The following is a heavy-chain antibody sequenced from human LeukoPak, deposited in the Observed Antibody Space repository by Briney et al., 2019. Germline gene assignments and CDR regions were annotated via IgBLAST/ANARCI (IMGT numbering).Heavy chain of an antibody. CDR3: ARDSIVVVTAEGGFDY. D-gene: IGHD2-21*02. CDR1: GYTFTSYD. J-gene: IGHJ4*02. Sequence: ASVKVSCKASGYTFTSYDINWVRQATGQGLEWMGWMNPNSGNTGYAQKFQGRVTMTRNTSISTAYMELSSLRSEDTAVYCCARDSIVVVTAEGGFDYWGQGTLVTVSS. CDR2: MNPNSGNT. V-gene: IGHV1-8*01.